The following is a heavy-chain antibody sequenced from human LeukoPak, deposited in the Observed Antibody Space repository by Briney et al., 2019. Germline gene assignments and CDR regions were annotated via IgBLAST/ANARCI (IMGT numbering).Heavy chain of an antibody. V-gene: IGHV1-69*04. D-gene: IGHD6-13*01. CDR1: GGTFSSYA. Sequence: ASVKVSCKASGGTFSSYAISWVRQAPGQGLEWMGNIIASLEMTNYAQKFQGRVTITADTSTSTVYMELSSLRSEDTAVYYCARGDGAAGRVFDYWGQGTLVNVPS. J-gene: IGHJ4*02. CDR3: ARGDGAAGRVFDY. CDR2: IIASLEMT.